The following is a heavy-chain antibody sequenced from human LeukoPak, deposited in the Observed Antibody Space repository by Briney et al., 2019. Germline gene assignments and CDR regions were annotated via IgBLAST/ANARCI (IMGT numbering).Heavy chain of an antibody. CDR2: IYYSGST. CDR3: ARVRSIAAPSDY. D-gene: IGHD6-6*01. CDR1: GYSISSSDW. J-gene: IGHJ4*02. V-gene: IGHV4-28*03. Sequence: SETLSLTCTVSGYSISSSDWWAWIRQPPGQGLEWIGYIYYSGSTNYNPSLKSRVTISVDTSKNQFSLKLSSVTAADTAVYYCARVRSIAAPSDYWGQGTLVTVSS.